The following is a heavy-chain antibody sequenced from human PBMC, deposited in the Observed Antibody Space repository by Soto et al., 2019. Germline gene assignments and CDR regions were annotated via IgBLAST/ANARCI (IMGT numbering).Heavy chain of an antibody. D-gene: IGHD2-2*01. CDR3: ARDQFTRSSTSPGYYYYYMDV. V-gene: IGHV1-2*04. J-gene: IGHJ6*03. CDR1: GYTFTGYY. Sequence: GGSVKVSCKASGYTFTGYYMHWVRQAPGQGLEWMGWINPNSGGTNYAQMFQGWVTMTRDTSISTAYVELSRLRSDDTAVYYCARDQFTRSSTSPGYYYYYMDVWGKGTTVTVSS. CDR2: INPNSGGT.